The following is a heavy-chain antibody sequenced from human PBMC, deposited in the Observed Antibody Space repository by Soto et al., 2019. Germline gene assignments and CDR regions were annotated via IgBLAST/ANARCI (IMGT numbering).Heavy chain of an antibody. CDR3: AREAGPPPNQHWFDP. Sequence: SETLSLTCTVSGGSISSGGYYWSWIRQHPGKGLEWIGYIYYSGSTYYNPSLTGGVTISVDTSKNQFSLKLSSGTAADTAVYYCAREAGPPPNQHWFDPWGQGTLVTVSS. V-gene: IGHV4-31*03. J-gene: IGHJ5*02. CDR2: IYYSGST. CDR1: GGSISSGGYY.